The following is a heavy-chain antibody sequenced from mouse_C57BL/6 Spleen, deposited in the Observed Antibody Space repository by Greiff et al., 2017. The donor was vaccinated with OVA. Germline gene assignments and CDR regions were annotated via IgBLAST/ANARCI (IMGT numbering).Heavy chain of an antibody. Sequence: VQLQQPGAELVKPGASVKVSCKASGYTFTSYWMHWVKQRPGQGLEWIGRIHPSDSDTNYNQKFKGKATLTVDKSSSTAYMQLSSLTSEDSAVYDCAMRERNFAMVYWGRETSVTVST. CDR1: GYTFTSYW. J-gene: IGHJ4*01. V-gene: IGHV1-74*01. CDR3: AMRERNFAMVY. CDR2: IHPSDSDT.